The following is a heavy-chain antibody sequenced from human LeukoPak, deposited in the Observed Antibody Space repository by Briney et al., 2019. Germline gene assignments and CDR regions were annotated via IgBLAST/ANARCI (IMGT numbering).Heavy chain of an antibody. V-gene: IGHV4-4*07. CDR1: GASISNYY. J-gene: IGHJ5*02. D-gene: IGHD2-2*01. Sequence: SETLSLTCTVSGASISNYYWSWIRQPAGKGLEWIGRIYTSGSTNYNPSLKSRVTISVDTSKNQFSLKLSSVTAADTAVYYCAREWSRKISHCSSTSCYGGTWFDPWGQGTLVTVSS. CDR3: AREWSRKISHCSSTSCYGGTWFDP. CDR2: IYTSGST.